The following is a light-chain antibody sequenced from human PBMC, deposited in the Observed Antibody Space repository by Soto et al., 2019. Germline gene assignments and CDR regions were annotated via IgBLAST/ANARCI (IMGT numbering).Light chain of an antibody. CDR2: AAS. V-gene: IGKV1-27*01. J-gene: IGKJ4*01. Sequence: DIQMTQSPSSLSASVGDRVTITCRASQDITNYLAWYQQKPGQVPKLLISAASTLQSGVPSRFRGSASGTYFTLTITGLQPDDFATYYCQQRSDWPLTFGGGTKVEIK. CDR3: QQRSDWPLT. CDR1: QDITNY.